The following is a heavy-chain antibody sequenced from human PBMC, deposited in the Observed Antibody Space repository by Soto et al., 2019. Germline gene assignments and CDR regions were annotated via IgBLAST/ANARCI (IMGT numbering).Heavy chain of an antibody. J-gene: IGHJ5*02. Sequence: LSLTCTVSGGSISSYYWSWIRQPAGKGLEWSGRIYTSGSTNYNPSLKSRVTMSVDTSKNQFSLKLSSVTAADTAVYYCASSYYYDSSGPNWFDPWGQGTLVTVSS. CDR2: IYTSGST. CDR3: ASSYYYDSSGPNWFDP. V-gene: IGHV4-4*07. D-gene: IGHD3-22*01. CDR1: GGSISSYY.